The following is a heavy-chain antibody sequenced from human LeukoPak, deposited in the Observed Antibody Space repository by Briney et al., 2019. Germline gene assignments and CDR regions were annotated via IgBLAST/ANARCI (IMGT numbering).Heavy chain of an antibody. CDR2: ISVYNGNT. Sequence: ASVKVSCKASGYTFTSYGISWVRQAPGQGLEWMGWISVYNGNTNYAQKLQGRVTMTTDTSTSTVYMELSSLRSEDTAVYYCARDIGDGYNYFDYWGQGTLVTVSS. CDR1: GYTFTSYG. CDR3: ARDIGDGYNYFDY. D-gene: IGHD5-24*01. V-gene: IGHV1-18*01. J-gene: IGHJ4*02.